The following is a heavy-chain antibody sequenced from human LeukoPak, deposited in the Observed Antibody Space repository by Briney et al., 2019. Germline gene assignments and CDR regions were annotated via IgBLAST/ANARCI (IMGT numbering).Heavy chain of an antibody. D-gene: IGHD2-8*02. V-gene: IGHV3-74*01. CDR1: GFTFSRYW. Sequence: PGGSLRLSCAASGFTFSRYWMHWVRQVPGKRLVWVSRMNTDGSRTDYVDSVKGRFTISRDNTKNTLYLQMNSLGVEDTAVYFCASDFTGRDDYWGQGTLVTVSS. J-gene: IGHJ4*02. CDR2: MNTDGSRT. CDR3: ASDFTGRDDY.